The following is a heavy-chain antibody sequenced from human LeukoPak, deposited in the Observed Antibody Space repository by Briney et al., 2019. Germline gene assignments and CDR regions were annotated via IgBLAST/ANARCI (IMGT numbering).Heavy chain of an antibody. V-gene: IGHV4-39*01. D-gene: IGHD3-10*01. CDR3: ARYGSGDYMDV. J-gene: IGHJ6*03. CDR2: IHIGGST. CDR1: GGSISSSAYH. Sequence: SETLSLTCTVSGGSISSSAYHWGWIRQPPGKGLEWIGSIHIGGSTYYNPSFKSRVTISVDTSKNQFSLKLRSVTAADTAVYYCARYGSGDYMDVWGKGTTVTISS.